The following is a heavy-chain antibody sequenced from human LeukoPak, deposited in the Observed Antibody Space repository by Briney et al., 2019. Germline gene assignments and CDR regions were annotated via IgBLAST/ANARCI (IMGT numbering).Heavy chain of an antibody. CDR3: ARGLIN. J-gene: IGHJ4*02. CDR2: IKQDGSEK. V-gene: IGHV3-7*04. D-gene: IGHD3-16*01. Sequence: GGSLRLSCAASRFTFSSYWMSWVRQAPGKGLEWVANIKQDGSEKYYVDSVKGRFTISRDNAKNSLYLQMNSLRAEDTAVYYCARGLINWGQGTLVTVSS. CDR1: RFTFSSYW.